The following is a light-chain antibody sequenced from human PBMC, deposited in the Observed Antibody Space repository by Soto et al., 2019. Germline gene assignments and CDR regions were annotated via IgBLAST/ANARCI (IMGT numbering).Light chain of an antibody. J-gene: IGKJ4*01. Sequence: IVMTQSPATLSVSPGERATLSCRASQSVRSNLAWYQQIPGQAPRLLIYGASTRATGIPARFSGSGSGTEFSLTISSLQPEDFAVYYCQQYNNWPLTVGGGTKVDSK. CDR3: QQYNNWPLT. CDR1: QSVRSN. CDR2: GAS. V-gene: IGKV3-15*01.